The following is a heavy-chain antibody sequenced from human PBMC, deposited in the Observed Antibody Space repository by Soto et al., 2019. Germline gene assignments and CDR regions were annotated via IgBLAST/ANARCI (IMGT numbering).Heavy chain of an antibody. V-gene: IGHV4-59*08. D-gene: IGHD7-27*01. CDR3: ARQKLGEKYYYYYMDV. CDR2: IYYSGST. J-gene: IGHJ6*03. Sequence: SETLSLTCTVSGGSISSYYWSWIRQPPGKGLEWIGYIYYSGSTNYNPSLKSRVTISVDTSKNQFSLKLSSVTAADTAVYYCARQKLGEKYYYYYMDVWGKGTTVTVSS. CDR1: GGSISSYY.